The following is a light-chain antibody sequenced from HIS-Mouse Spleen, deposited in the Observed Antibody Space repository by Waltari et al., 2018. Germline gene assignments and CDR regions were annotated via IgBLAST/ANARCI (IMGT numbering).Light chain of an antibody. CDR1: SSDVGSYNL. CDR3: CSYAGSSTWV. J-gene: IGLJ3*02. V-gene: IGLV2-23*01. Sequence: QSALTQPASVSGSPGQSITISCTGTSSDVGSYNLVSWYQQHPGKAPKLMIYEGSKRPSGGSKRFSGAKSGNTASLTSAGLQAEDEADYYCCSYAGSSTWVFGGGTKLTVL. CDR2: EGS.